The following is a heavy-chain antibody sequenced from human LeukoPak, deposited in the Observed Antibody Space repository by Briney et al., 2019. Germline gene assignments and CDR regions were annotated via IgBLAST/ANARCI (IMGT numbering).Heavy chain of an antibody. D-gene: IGHD3-16*01. CDR3: AKDGRMITFGGADY. CDR1: GFTFSSYA. J-gene: IGHJ4*02. CDR2: ISGSGGST. V-gene: IGHV3-23*01. Sequence: SGGSLRLSCAASGFTFSSYAMSWVRQAPGKGLEWVSAISGSGGSTYYADSVKGRFTISRDNSKNTLYLQMNSLRAEDTAVYYCAKDGRMITFGGADYWGQGTLVTVSS.